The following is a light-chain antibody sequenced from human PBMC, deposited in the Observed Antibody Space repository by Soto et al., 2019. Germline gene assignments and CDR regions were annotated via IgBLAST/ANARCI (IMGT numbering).Light chain of an antibody. CDR2: ATF. Sequence: PQSXTTLSLSEREXXXXXXXASQSVSSTLAWHRYKRXQAPSVLVYATFTXATGTPARSTASGSGKDFTLTISSLKSEDLAVYDCHLYNNRTLITFGQRTRLEIK. CDR3: HLYNNRTLIT. J-gene: IGKJ5*01. CDR1: QSVSST. V-gene: IGKV3-15*01.